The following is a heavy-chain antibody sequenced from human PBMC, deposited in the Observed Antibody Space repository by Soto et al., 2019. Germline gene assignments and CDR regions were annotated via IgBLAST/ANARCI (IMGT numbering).Heavy chain of an antibody. CDR3: ARLHSHGTYGMDV. V-gene: IGHV1-69*13. J-gene: IGHJ6*02. CDR2: IIPIFGTT. Sequence: SVKVSCKASGGSFTYTLSWVRQAPGQGLEWMGGIIPIFGTTNYAQKFQGRVTITADESTKTAYMELSTLRSEDTAVYYCARLHSHGTYGMDVWGQGTTVTVS. CDR1: GGSFTYT. D-gene: IGHD5-18*01.